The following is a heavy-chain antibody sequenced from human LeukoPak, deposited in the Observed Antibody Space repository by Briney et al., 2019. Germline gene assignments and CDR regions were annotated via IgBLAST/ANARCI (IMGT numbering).Heavy chain of an antibody. CDR2: ISGSGGST. CDR1: GFTFSSYA. Sequence: QPGGSLRLSCAASGFTFSSYAMSWVRQAPGKGLEWVSAISGSGGSTYYADSVQGRFTVSRDNSKSTLCLQMNSLRAEDTAVYYCAKQLGYCSDGSCYFPYWGQGTLVTVSS. V-gene: IGHV3-23*01. CDR3: AKQLGYCSDGSCYFPY. J-gene: IGHJ4*02. D-gene: IGHD2-15*01.